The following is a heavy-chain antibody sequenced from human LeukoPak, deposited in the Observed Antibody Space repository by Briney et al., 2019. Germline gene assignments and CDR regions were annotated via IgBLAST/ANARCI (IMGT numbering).Heavy chain of an antibody. D-gene: IGHD2-2*02. CDR2: IKEDGSEE. J-gene: IGHJ4*02. CDR3: ARGSNYCSSISCHMND. CDR1: RFTFSRYW. V-gene: IGHV3-7*01. Sequence: PGGSLRLSCVDSRFTFSRYWMSWVRQAPGKGLEWVANIKEDGSEEYYVDSVTGRFTISRDNAKNSLYLQMNSLRAEDTAVYYCARGSNYCSSISCHMNDWGQGTLVTVSS.